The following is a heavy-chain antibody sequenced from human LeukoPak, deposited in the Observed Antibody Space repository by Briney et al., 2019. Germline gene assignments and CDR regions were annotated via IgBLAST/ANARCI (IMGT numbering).Heavy chain of an antibody. V-gene: IGHV3-48*02. CDR2: ISSSSTTI. J-gene: IGHJ4*02. CDR1: GFTFSSYG. CDR3: ATRYCSVGICYLNY. D-gene: IGHD2-15*01. Sequence: GGSLRLSCAASGFTFSSYGMNWVRQAPGKELEWVSYISSSSTTIHYADSVKGRFTISRDNAKNSLYLQMNSLRDEDTAVYYCATRYCSVGICYLNYWGQGTLVTVSS.